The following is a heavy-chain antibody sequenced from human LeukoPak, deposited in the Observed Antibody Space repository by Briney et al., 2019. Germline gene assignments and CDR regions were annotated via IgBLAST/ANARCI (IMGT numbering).Heavy chain of an antibody. D-gene: IGHD2-2*01. CDR2: ISAYNGNT. Sequence: ASVKVSCKASGYTFTSYGISWVRQAPGQGLEGMGWISAYNGNTNYAQKLQGRVTTTTDTSTSTAYMELRSLRSDDTAVYYCARVYCSSTSCNLVDYWGQGTLVTVSS. CDR1: GYTFTSYG. CDR3: ARVYCSSTSCNLVDY. V-gene: IGHV1-18*01. J-gene: IGHJ4*02.